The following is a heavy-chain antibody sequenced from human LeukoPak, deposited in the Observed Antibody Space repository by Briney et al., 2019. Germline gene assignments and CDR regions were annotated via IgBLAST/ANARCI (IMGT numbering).Heavy chain of an antibody. Sequence: SETLSLTCTVCGASISGYYWGWIRQPPGKGLEWIGYIYYSGTTNYIPSLKSRVTISVDTSKNQFSLHLHSVTAADTAVYYCVKVGTGTVDYWGQGTLVTVSS. D-gene: IGHD1-1*01. CDR3: VKVGTGTVDY. CDR2: IYYSGTT. CDR1: GASISGYY. J-gene: IGHJ4*02. V-gene: IGHV4-59*01.